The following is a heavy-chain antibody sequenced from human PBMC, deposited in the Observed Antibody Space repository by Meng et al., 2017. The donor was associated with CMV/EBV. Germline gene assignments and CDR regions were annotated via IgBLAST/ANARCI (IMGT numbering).Heavy chain of an antibody. CDR1: GFTFSSYG. V-gene: IGHV3-30*02. J-gene: IGHJ4*02. CDR2: IRYDGSNK. D-gene: IGHD2-2*01. Sequence: GESLKISCAASGFTFSSYGMHWVRQAPGKGLEWVAFIRYDGSNKYYADYVKGRFTISRDNSKNTLYLQMNSLRAEDTAVYYCAKDRRYCSSTRWPKAVGATNYFDYWGQGTLVTVSS. CDR3: AKDRRYCSSTRWPKAVGATNYFDY.